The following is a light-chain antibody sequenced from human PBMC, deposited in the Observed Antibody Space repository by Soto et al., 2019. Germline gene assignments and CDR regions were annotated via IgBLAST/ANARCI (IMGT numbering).Light chain of an antibody. V-gene: IGKV3-20*01. CDR2: GAS. CDR3: QQYGSSPPNT. J-gene: IGKJ2*01. Sequence: EIVLTQSPGTLSLSPGERASLSCRGSQSVSSSYLAWYQQKPGQAPRLLIYGASSRATGIPDRFSGSGSGTDFTLTISRLEPEDFAVYYCQQYGSSPPNTFGQGTKLEIK. CDR1: QSVSSSY.